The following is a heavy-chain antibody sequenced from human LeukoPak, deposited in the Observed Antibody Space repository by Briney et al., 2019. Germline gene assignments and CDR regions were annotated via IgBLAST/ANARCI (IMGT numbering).Heavy chain of an antibody. Sequence: SETLSLTCAVYGGSFSGCYWGWIRQPPGRGLERIGSIYHSGSTYYNPSLTSRVTMSVDTSKNQSSLKLSSVTAADTAVYYCARVGMTSIADAFDIWGQGTMVSVSS. CDR3: ARVGMTSIADAFDI. J-gene: IGHJ3*02. CDR1: GGSFSGCY. CDR2: IYHSGST. V-gene: IGHV4-38-2*01. D-gene: IGHD2-21*02.